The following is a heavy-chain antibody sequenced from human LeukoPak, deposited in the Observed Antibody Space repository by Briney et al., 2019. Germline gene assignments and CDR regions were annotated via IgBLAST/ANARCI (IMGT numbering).Heavy chain of an antibody. CDR3: ASSVRIVVAVFDY. CDR2: IIPIFGTA. CDR1: GGTFSSYA. V-gene: IGHV1-69*13. D-gene: IGHD3-22*01. J-gene: IGHJ4*02. Sequence: ASVKVSCKASGGTFSSYAISWARQAPGQGLEWMGGIIPIFGTANYAQKFQGRVTITADESTSTAYMELSSLRSEDTAVYYCASSVRIVVAVFDYWGQGTLVTVSS.